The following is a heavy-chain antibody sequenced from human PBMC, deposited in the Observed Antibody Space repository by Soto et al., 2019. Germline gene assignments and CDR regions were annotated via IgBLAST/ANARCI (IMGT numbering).Heavy chain of an antibody. CDR2: ISGSGGST. CDR1: GFTFSSYA. J-gene: IGHJ1*01. CDR3: AKVYDYGDYGLYFQH. V-gene: IGHV3-23*01. D-gene: IGHD4-17*01. Sequence: EVQLLESGGGLVQPGGSLRLSCAASGFTFSSYAMSWVRQAPGKGLEWVSAISGSGGSTYYADSVKGRFSISRDNSKNTLYLQMNSLRAEDTAVYYCAKVYDYGDYGLYFQHWGQGTLVTVSS.